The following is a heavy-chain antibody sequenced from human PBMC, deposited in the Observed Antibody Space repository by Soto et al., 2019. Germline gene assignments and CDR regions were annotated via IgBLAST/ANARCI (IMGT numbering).Heavy chain of an antibody. CDR3: SKGEMSTIRNSFDP. D-gene: IGHD1-1*01. CDR2: LSRSGGAT. CDR1: GFNTRFYS. Sequence: EVQLLESGGGLVQPGGSLTLSCSASGFNTRFYSMSWVRQTPGKGLEWVAALSRSGGATYYADSVRGRFTISRDASKDTLFLQMSNLRAEDTAMYYCSKGEMSTIRNSFDPWGQGTLVTVFS. V-gene: IGHV3-23*01. J-gene: IGHJ5*02.